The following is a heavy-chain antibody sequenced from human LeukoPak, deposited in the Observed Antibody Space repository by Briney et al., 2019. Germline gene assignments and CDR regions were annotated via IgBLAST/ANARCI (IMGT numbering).Heavy chain of an antibody. CDR1: GGSISSSSYY. V-gene: IGHV4-39*07. Sequence: SETLSLTCTVSGGSISSSSYYWGWIRQPPGKGLECIGSIYYSGSTYYNPSLKSRVTISVDTSKNQFSLKLSSVTAADTAVYYCARDLSLDYWGQGTLVTVSS. CDR3: ARDLSLDY. CDR2: IYYSGST. J-gene: IGHJ4*02.